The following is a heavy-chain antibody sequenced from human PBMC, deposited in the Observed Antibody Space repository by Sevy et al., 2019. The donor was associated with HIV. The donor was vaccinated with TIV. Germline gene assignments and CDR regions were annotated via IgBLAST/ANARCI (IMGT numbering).Heavy chain of an antibody. Sequence: GGSLRLSCAASGFTFSTYTMNWVRRAPVKVLEWVSSVRSSSNYIHYADSVKGRFNISRDKAKNSLYLQMNSLRAEDTALYYCVRPYGSGSWEAFDIWGQGTMVTVSS. J-gene: IGHJ3*02. V-gene: IGHV3-21*01. CDR2: VRSSSNYI. CDR1: GFTFSTYT. D-gene: IGHD3-10*01. CDR3: VRPYGSGSWEAFDI.